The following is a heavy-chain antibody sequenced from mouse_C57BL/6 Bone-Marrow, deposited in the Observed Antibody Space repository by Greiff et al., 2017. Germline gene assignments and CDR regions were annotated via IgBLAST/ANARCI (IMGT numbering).Heavy chain of an antibody. J-gene: IGHJ1*03. D-gene: IGHD1-1*01. CDR1: GYAFTNYL. CDR3: ARGVNYYGSSPWYFDV. V-gene: IGHV1-54*01. CDR2: INPGSGGT. Sequence: VQLQQSGAELVRPGTSVKVSCKASGYAFTNYLIEWVKQRPGQGLEWIGVINPGSGGTNYNEKFKGKATLTAEKSSSTAYMQLSSLTSEDSAVYFCARGVNYYGSSPWYFDVWGTGTTVTVSS.